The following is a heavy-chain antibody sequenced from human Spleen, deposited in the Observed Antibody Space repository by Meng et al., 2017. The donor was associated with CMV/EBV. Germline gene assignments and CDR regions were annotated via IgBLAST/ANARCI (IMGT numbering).Heavy chain of an antibody. D-gene: IGHD3-10*01. CDR2: INPNAAVR. CDR3: ARDPHFGALDH. Sequence: GESLKISCVVSEFTFSSHWMTWVRQAPGKGLDWLANINPNAAVRNYLDSVKGRFTISRDNSKNSLYLQMNSLRADDTAVYYCARDPHFGALDHWGQGTLVTVSS. CDR1: EFTFSSHW. J-gene: IGHJ4*02. V-gene: IGHV3-7*01.